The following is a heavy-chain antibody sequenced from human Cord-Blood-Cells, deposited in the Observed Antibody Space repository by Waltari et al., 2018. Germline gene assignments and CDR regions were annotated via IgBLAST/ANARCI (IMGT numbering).Heavy chain of an antibody. V-gene: IGHV1-69*09. CDR3: ASSESRGSVGTTDY. D-gene: IGHD1-7*01. Sequence: QVQLVQSGAEGKKPGSSVKVSCKAPGGTSSSFAIRWVRPAPGQGLEWMGRIIPILGIANYAQKFQGRVTITADKSTSTAYMELSSLRYEDTAVYYYASSESRGSVGTTDYWGQGTLVTVSS. CDR1: GGTSSSFA. J-gene: IGHJ4*02. CDR2: IIPILGIA.